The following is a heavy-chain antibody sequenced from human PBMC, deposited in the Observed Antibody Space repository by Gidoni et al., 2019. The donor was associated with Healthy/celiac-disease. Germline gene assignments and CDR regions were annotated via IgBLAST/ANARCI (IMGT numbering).Heavy chain of an antibody. J-gene: IGHJ6*02. Sequence: EVQLLESGGGLVQPGGSLRLSCAASGFTFRSHAISCVRQAPGKGLEWVLAISGSGGSTYYADSVKGRFTISRDNSKNTLYLQMNSLRAEDTAVYYCAKGATMVRGVTYYYYYGMDVWGQGTTVTVSS. CDR3: AKGATMVRGVTYYYYYGMDV. CDR1: GFTFRSHA. V-gene: IGHV3-23*01. CDR2: ISGSGGST. D-gene: IGHD3-10*01.